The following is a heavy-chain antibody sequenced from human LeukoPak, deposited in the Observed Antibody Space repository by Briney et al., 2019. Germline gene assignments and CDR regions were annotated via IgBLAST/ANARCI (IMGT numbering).Heavy chain of an antibody. V-gene: IGHV3-7*01. Sequence: GGSLRLSCAASGFSFSGYWMTWVRQAPGKGLEWVANVKSDGSEKYYADSVKGRFTISRDNSKNTLYLQMNSLRAEDTAVYYCAKDSGLGGYWGQGTLVTVSS. CDR3: AKDSGLGGY. D-gene: IGHD2-15*01. CDR2: VKSDGSEK. CDR1: GFSFSGYW. J-gene: IGHJ4*02.